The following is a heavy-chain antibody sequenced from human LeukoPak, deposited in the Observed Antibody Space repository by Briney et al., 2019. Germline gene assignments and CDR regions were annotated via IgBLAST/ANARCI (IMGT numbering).Heavy chain of an antibody. J-gene: IGHJ4*01. CDR3: ARDAQRGFDYSNSLEY. V-gene: IGHV3-33*01. CDR2: IWSGGSNR. Sequence: GRSLRLSCAASGFIYSHYGMHWLRQAPGKGLEWVAVIWSGGSNRFYAGSVKGRFTISRDNSQNTLFLQMNSLRAEDTAMYYCARDAQRGFDYSNSLEYWGHGTLVTVSS. CDR1: GFIYSHYG. D-gene: IGHD4-11*01.